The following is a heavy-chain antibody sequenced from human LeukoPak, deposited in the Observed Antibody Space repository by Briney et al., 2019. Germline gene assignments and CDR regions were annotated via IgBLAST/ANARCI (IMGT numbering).Heavy chain of an antibody. V-gene: IGHV4-34*01. CDR3: ARERAARSLYYYYYMDV. CDR1: GGSFSGYY. D-gene: IGHD6-6*01. CDR2: INHSGST. Sequence: PSETLSLTCAVYGGSFSGYYWSWIRQPPGKGLEWIGEINHSGSTNYNPSLKSRVTISVDASKNQFSLKLSSVTAADTAVYYCARERAARSLYYYYYMDVWGKGTTVTASS. J-gene: IGHJ6*03.